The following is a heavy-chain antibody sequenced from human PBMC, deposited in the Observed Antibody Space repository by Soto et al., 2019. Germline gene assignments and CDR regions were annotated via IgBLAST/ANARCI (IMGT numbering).Heavy chain of an antibody. D-gene: IGHD2-15*01. CDR3: AREGGDIVQVPYY. V-gene: IGHV4-59*12. CDR1: GFTFSNAW. J-gene: IGHJ4*02. Sequence: VQLVESGGGLVQPGGSLRLSCAASGFTFSNAWMNWVRQAPGKGLEWIGSIYYSGDTNYNPSLGSRVTMSVDTSKNQFFLDLHSVAAADAAVYFCAREGGDIVQVPYYWGQGILITVSS. CDR2: IYYSGDT.